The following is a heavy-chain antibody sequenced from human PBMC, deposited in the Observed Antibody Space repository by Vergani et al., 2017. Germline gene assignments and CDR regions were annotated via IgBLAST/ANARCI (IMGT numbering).Heavy chain of an antibody. Sequence: EVQLVESGGGLVQPGGSLRLSCAASGFTVSSNYMSWVRQAPGKGLEWVSVIYSGGSTYYADSVKGRFTISRDNSKNTLYLQMNSLRAEDTAVYYCARDSSLTMINYWGQGTLVTDSS. CDR3: ARDSSLTMINY. J-gene: IGHJ4*02. CDR1: GFTVSSNY. V-gene: IGHV3-66*02. D-gene: IGHD3-22*01. CDR2: IYSGGST.